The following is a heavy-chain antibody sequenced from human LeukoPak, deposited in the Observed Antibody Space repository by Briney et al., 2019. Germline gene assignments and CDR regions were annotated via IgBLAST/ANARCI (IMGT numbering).Heavy chain of an antibody. D-gene: IGHD6-19*01. V-gene: IGHV3-23*01. CDR3: AKVRAVAGDFDY. Sequence: GGSLRLSCAASGFTFSSYAMSWVRQAPGKGLEWVSAISGSGGSTYYADSVKGRFTISRDNSKDTLYLQMNSLRAEDTAVYYCAKVRAVAGDFDYWGQGTLVTVSS. CDR2: ISGSGGST. J-gene: IGHJ4*02. CDR1: GFTFSSYA.